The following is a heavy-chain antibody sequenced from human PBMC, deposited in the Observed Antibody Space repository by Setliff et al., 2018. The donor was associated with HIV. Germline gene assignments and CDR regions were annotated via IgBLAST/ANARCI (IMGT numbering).Heavy chain of an antibody. CDR3: ATPTDIVAPFDY. J-gene: IGHJ4*02. V-gene: IGHV4-38-2*01. Sequence: SETLSLTCAVSASSISSDYCWGWIRQPPGKGLEWIGSTHHSGSTYYNPSLNSRVTISVDTSKNHFSLKLRSVTAADTAVYYCATPTDIVAPFDYWGQGTLVTVSS. CDR2: THHSGST. D-gene: IGHD5-12*01. CDR1: ASSISSDYC.